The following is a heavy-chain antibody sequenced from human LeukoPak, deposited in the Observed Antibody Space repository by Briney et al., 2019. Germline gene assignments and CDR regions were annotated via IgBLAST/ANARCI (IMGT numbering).Heavy chain of an antibody. CDR2: ISGDNGNT. V-gene: IGHV1-18*01. CDR1: GYTFTSYG. J-gene: IGHJ4*02. Sequence: ASVKVSCKASGYTFTSYGISWVRQAPGQGLEWMGWISGDNGNTNYAQNLQGRVTMTTDTTTSTAYMELRSLRSDDTAVYYCARDWIDVTGTGFDYWGQGNLVTVSS. D-gene: IGHD6-19*01. CDR3: ARDWIDVTGTGFDY.